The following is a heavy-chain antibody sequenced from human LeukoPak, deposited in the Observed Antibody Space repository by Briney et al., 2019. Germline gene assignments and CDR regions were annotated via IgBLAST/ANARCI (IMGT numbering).Heavy chain of an antibody. CDR1: GYPFTTYE. J-gene: IGHJ5*02. Sequence: ASVKVSCKTSGYPFTTYEINWVRQAAGQGLEWMGWVHPNTGNTAYAQRFQGRVTMTRDASISTAYMELSSLTSNDTAVYFCARGPRNDPWGQGTLVTVSS. CDR2: VHPNTGNT. V-gene: IGHV1-8*01. D-gene: IGHD1-14*01. CDR3: ARGPRNDP.